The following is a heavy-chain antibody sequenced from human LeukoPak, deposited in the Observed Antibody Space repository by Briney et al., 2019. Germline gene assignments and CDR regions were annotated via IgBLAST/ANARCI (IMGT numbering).Heavy chain of an antibody. CDR1: GYTFTSYG. V-gene: IGHV1-18*01. CDR3: ARVWGRYCSSTSCLPDY. D-gene: IGHD2-2*01. J-gene: IGHJ4*02. CDR2: ISAYNGNT. Sequence: ASVKVSCKASGYTFTSYGISWVRQAPGQGLEWMGWISAYNGNTNYAQKLQGRVTMTTNTSTSTAYMELRSLRSDDTAVYYCARVWGRYCSSTSCLPDYWGQGTLVTVSS.